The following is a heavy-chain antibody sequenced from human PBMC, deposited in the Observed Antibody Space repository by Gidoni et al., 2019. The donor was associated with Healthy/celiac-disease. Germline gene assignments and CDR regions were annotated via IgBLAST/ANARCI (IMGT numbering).Heavy chain of an antibody. CDR3: ARRLRVRDNHYYYYGMDV. CDR1: GYSFTSYW. J-gene: IGHJ6*02. Sequence: EVQLVQSGAEVKKPGESLRISCKGSGYSFTSYWISWVRQMPGKGLEWMGRIDPSDSYTNYSPSFQGHVTISADNSISTAYLQWSSLKASDTAMYYCARRLRVRDNHYYYYGMDVWGQGTTVTVSS. V-gene: IGHV5-10-1*03. CDR2: IDPSDSYT. D-gene: IGHD1-20*01.